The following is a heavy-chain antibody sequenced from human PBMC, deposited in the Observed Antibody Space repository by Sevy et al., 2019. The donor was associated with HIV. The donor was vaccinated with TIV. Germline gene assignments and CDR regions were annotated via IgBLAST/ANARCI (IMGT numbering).Heavy chain of an antibody. CDR3: ARAHRVYCSSTSCPGGIDY. CDR1: GGSISSGDYY. J-gene: IGHJ4*02. V-gene: IGHV4-30-4*01. Sequence: SETLSLTCTVSGGSISSGDYYWSWIRQPPGKGLEWIGYIYYSGSTYYNPSLKSRVTISVDTSKNQFSLKLSSVTAADTAVYYCARAHRVYCSSTSCPGGIDYWGQGTLVTASS. CDR2: IYYSGST. D-gene: IGHD2-2*01.